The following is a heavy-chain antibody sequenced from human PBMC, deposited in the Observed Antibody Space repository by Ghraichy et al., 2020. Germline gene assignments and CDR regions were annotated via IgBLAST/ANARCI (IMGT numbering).Heavy chain of an antibody. CDR2: LYYGGGT. Sequence: GGSLRLSCAASGFSVRTNHMSWVRQAPGKGLEWVSVLYYGGGTYYGESMKGRFSISRDDSQNTLFLQMHSLRADDTAVYYCARALPVGPSSWSRYYDNDDMDVWGQGTTVTVSS. J-gene: IGHJ6*02. V-gene: IGHV3-53*01. D-gene: IGHD6-13*01. CDR1: GFSVRTNH. CDR3: ARALPVGPSSWSRYYDNDDMDV.